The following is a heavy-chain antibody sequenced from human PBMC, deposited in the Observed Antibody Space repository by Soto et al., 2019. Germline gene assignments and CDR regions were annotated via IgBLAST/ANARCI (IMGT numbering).Heavy chain of an antibody. D-gene: IGHD2-2*01. J-gene: IGHJ5*02. V-gene: IGHV5-51*01. CDR2: VNPDDSTT. CDR1: GYSFANCW. Sequence: PGESLKISCEGSGYSFANCWIGWVRQMPGKGLEWMGIVNPDDSTTTYSQSFQGQVIISADKSVRSAYLQWSSLKDSDTATYYCVRRFCSGTSCRFNWFDPWGQGTLVTVSS. CDR3: VRRFCSGTSCRFNWFDP.